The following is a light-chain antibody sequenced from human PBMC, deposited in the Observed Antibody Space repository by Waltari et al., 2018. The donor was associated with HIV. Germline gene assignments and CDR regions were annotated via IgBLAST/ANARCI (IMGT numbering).Light chain of an antibody. J-gene: IGLJ3*02. CDR2: RNN. Sequence: QSVLTQPPSASGTPGPRDTISCSGSSSTIGSHYVYWYQQLPGTAPKLLIYRNNQRPSGVPDRFSGSKSGTSASLAISGLRSEDEAAYYCAAWDGSLSGRVFGGGTKLTVL. CDR3: AAWDGSLSGRV. V-gene: IGLV1-47*01. CDR1: SSTIGSHY.